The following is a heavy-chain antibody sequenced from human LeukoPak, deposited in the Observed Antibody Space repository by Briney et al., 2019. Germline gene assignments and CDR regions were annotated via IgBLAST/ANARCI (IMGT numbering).Heavy chain of an antibody. CDR2: ISGSGGST. J-gene: IGHJ4*02. CDR3: AKAYDGDYVISLDY. CDR1: GFTFSSYA. D-gene: IGHD4-17*01. V-gene: IGHV3-23*01. Sequence: GGSLRLSCAASGFTFSSYAMSWVRQAPGKGLEWVSAISGSGGSTYYADSVKGRVTVSRDNSKNTLYLQMNCLRAEDTALYYCAKAYDGDYVISLDYGGQGTLVTVSA.